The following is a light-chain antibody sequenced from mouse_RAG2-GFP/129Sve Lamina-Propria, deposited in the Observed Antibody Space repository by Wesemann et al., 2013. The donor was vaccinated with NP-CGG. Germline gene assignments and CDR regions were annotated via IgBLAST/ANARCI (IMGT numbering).Light chain of an antibody. Sequence: DIVMTQSQNSMSTSVGDRVSVTCKASQNVGTNVAWYQQKPGQSPKALIYSASYRYSGVPDRFTGSGSGTDFTLTISNVQSEDLAEYFCQQYNSYPLTFGAGTKLELK. V-gene: IGKV6-15*01. J-gene: IGKJ5*01. CDR1: QNVGTN. CDR3: QQYNSYPLT. CDR2: SAS.